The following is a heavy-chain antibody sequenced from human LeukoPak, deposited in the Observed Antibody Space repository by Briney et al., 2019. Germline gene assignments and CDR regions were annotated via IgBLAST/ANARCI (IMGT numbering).Heavy chain of an antibody. CDR2: IWFDGSNK. CDR3: AKDSYSSMSGIDY. J-gene: IGHJ4*02. D-gene: IGHD6-19*01. CDR1: GFTFSSYG. Sequence: GRSLRLSCAASGFTFSSYGMQWVRQAPGKGLEWVAVIWFDGSNKYYGDSVKGRFTISRDNSKNTLYLQMNSLRAEDTAVYYCAKDSYSSMSGIDYWGQGTLVAVSS. V-gene: IGHV3-33*06.